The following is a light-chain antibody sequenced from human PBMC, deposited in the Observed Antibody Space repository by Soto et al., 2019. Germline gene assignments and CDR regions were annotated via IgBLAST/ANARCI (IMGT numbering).Light chain of an antibody. CDR1: QSVISSY. Sequence: EIVLTQSPATLSLSPGERATLACGASQSVISSYLAWYQQKPGLAPRLLIYDASSRATGIPDSFSGSGSGTDVTPTISRLEPQDFSVYYCQQHGSSPFTFGQGTKLAIK. J-gene: IGKJ2*01. V-gene: IGKV3D-20*01. CDR2: DAS. CDR3: QQHGSSPFT.